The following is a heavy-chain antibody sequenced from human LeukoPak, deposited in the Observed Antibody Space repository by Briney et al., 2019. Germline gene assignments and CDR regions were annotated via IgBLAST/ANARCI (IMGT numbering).Heavy chain of an antibody. D-gene: IGHD3-16*01. J-gene: IGHJ4*02. CDR1: GGSMSLYF. CDR2: IYYNGNT. Sequence: SETLSLTCTVSGGSMSLYFWNWIRQSPGKGLEYIGYIYYNGNTNYNPSLQSRVTISVDTSKNQFSLKLSSVTAADTAVYYCARDPSSDGGYFDYWGQGILVTASS. V-gene: IGHV4-59*01. CDR3: ARDPSSDGGYFDY.